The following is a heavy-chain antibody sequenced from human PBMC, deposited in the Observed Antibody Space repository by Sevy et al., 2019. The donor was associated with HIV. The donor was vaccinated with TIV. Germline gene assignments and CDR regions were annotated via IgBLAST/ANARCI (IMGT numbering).Heavy chain of an antibody. CDR3: LSVGGDWFDH. CDR1: GFTFRSDW. V-gene: IGHV3-74*01. Sequence: GGSLRLSCAASGFTFRSDWMHWVRQAPGKGLVWVSRINRDGSSTAYADSVKGRFTISRDNAKNTLYLQMNSLRAEDTAVYYCLSVGGDWFDHWGQGTLVTVSS. CDR2: INRDGSST. J-gene: IGHJ5*02. D-gene: IGHD3-16*01.